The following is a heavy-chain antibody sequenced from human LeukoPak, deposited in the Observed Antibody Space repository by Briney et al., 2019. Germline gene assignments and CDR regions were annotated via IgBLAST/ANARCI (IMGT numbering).Heavy chain of an antibody. Sequence: ASVKVSCKASGFPFISYGVIWARQAPGQGLEWIGWISANNGDTNYVQKFQGRVTMTTDTSTSTAYMELRNLRSEDTAVYYCARGDIDASGYRLSWLDPWGQGTLVTVSS. CDR2: ISANNGDT. J-gene: IGHJ5*02. CDR1: GFPFISYG. CDR3: ARGDIDASGYRLSWLDP. V-gene: IGHV1-18*01. D-gene: IGHD3-22*01.